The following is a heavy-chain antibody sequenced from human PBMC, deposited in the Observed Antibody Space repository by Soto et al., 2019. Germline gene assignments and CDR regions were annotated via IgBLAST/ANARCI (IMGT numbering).Heavy chain of an antibody. CDR1: GHTFTGYA. J-gene: IGHJ4*02. D-gene: IGHD6-19*01. CDR3: ARAVAVPADFDY. CDR2: INAGNGNT. V-gene: IGHV1-3*01. Sequence: GASVKVSCKASGHTFTGYAMHWVRQAPGQRLEWMGWINAGNGNTKYSQKFQGRVTITRDTSASTAYMELSSLRSEDTAVYYCARAVAVPADFDYWGQGTLVTVSS.